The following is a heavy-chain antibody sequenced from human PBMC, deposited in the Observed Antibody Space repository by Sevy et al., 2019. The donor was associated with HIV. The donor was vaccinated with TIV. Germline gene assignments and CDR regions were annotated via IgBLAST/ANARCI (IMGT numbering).Heavy chain of an antibody. V-gene: IGHV3-48*03. D-gene: IGHD6-13*01. Sequence: GGSLRLSCAASGFTFSSYEMNWVRQAPGKGLEWVSYISSSGSTIYYADSVKGRFTISRDNAKNSLYLQMNSLRAEDTAVYYCAGEDSSSWEGWFDPWGQGTLVTVSS. CDR3: AGEDSSSWEGWFDP. J-gene: IGHJ5*02. CDR2: ISSSGSTI. CDR1: GFTFSSYE.